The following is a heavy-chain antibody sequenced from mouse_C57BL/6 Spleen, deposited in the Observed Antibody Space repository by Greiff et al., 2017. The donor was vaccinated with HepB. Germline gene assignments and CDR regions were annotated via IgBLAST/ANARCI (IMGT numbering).Heavy chain of an antibody. D-gene: IGHD1-1*01. V-gene: IGHV1-72*01. Sequence: QVQLQQPGAELVKPGASVKLSCKASGYTFTSYWMHWVKQRPGRGLEWIGRIDPNSGGTKYTEKFKSKATLTVVKPSSTAYMQLSSLTSEDSAVYYCARSDHLLLQGLDYWGQGTTLTVSS. CDR3: ARSDHLLLQGLDY. CDR2: IDPNSGGT. CDR1: GYTFTSYW. J-gene: IGHJ2*01.